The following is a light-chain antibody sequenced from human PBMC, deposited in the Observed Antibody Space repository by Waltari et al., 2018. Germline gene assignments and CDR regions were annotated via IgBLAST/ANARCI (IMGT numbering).Light chain of an antibody. CDR1: SRDVGGSNY. CDR2: DVS. Sequence: QSALTQPASVSGSPGQSTTISCRGTSRDVGGSNYCLWYQQHPGKAPKPMIYDVSNRPSGVSNRFSGSKSGNTASLTISGLQAEDEADYYCSSYTSSSTLYVFGTGTKVTVL. V-gene: IGLV2-14*01. CDR3: SSYTSSSTLYV. J-gene: IGLJ1*01.